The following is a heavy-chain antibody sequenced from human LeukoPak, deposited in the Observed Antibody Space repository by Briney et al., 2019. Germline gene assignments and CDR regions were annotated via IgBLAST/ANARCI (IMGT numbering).Heavy chain of an antibody. CDR1: GFTFDGYA. D-gene: IGHD3-22*01. CDR3: ARGRYYHDTSGYYSLDY. J-gene: IGHJ4*02. Sequence: PGGSLRLSCAASGFTFDGYAMHWVRQAPGKGLEWVSSISWNSNSIDYADSVKGRFTISRDNAKNSLYLQLNSLRAEDMALYYCARGRYYHDTSGYYSLDYWGQGTLVTVSS. V-gene: IGHV3-9*03. CDR2: ISWNSNSI.